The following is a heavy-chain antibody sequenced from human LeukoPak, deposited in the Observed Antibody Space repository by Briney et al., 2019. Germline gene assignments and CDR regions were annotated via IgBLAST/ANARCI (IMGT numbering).Heavy chain of an antibody. Sequence: GGSLRLSCAASGFTFNRNAISWVRQAPGKGLEWVSTIGGSGDKTFYADSVKGRFTISRDNSKNMVHLQMNSLTGEDTALYYCVRRGDASSGWGGHDFWGQGALVTVSS. CDR2: IGGSGDKT. V-gene: IGHV3-23*01. CDR3: VRRGDASSGWGGHDF. D-gene: IGHD6-19*01. J-gene: IGHJ4*02. CDR1: GFTFNRNA.